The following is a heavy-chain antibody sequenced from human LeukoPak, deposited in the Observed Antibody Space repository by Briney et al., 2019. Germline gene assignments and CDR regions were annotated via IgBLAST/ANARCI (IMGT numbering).Heavy chain of an antibody. D-gene: IGHD3-22*01. J-gene: IGHJ4*02. Sequence: SGGSLRLXCAASGLTFSTYWMSWVRQAPGKGLEWVANIKQDGSEKYYVASVKGRFTISRDSAKNSLYLQMNSLRAEDTAVYYCATLPYYYDSSGHLPVDYWGQGTLVTVSS. V-gene: IGHV3-7*01. CDR2: IKQDGSEK. CDR1: GLTFSTYW. CDR3: ATLPYYYDSSGHLPVDY.